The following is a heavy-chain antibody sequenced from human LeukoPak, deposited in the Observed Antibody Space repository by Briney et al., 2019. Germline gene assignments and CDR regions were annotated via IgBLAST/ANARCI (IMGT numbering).Heavy chain of an antibody. J-gene: IGHJ5*02. CDR3: AMLLYHSGRPGP. CDR1: GVSLNHYY. Sequence: KPSETLSLTCAVYGVSLNHYYWTWIRQSPGEGLEWIGEINHPGSTNYNPSLKNRITISIDISKSQFSLTLNSVTAADTAVYYCAMLLYHSGRPGPWGQGTLVTVSS. V-gene: IGHV4-34*01. CDR2: INHPGST. D-gene: IGHD2/OR15-2a*01.